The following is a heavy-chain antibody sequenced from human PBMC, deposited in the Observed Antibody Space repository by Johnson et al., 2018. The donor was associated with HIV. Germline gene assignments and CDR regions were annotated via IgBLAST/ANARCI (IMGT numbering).Heavy chain of an antibody. J-gene: IGHJ3*02. CDR3: ARELGEDDYYDSGGDAFDI. V-gene: IGHV3-11*04. Sequence: QVQLVESVGGLVKPGGSLRLSCAASGFTFSDYYMSWIRQAPGKGLEWVSYISTSGSTLYYADSVKGRFTISRDNAKNSLSLQMNSLRAEDTAVYYCARELGEDDYYDSGGDAFDIWGQGTMVTVSS. D-gene: IGHD3-22*01. CDR1: GFTFSDYY. CDR2: ISTSGSTL.